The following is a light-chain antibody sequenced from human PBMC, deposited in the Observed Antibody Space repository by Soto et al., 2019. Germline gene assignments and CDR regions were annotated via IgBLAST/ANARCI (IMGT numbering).Light chain of an antibody. CDR1: QTISSY. V-gene: IGKV1-39*01. CDR3: QQTYSTPRT. Sequence: DLQMTQSPSSLSASVGDRVTMTCRASQTISSYLNWYQQKPGKAPNLLIYAASSLQSGVPSRFSGSGSGTDFTLPINSLQPEDFAINYCQQTYSTPRTFGQGTKVEIK. CDR2: AAS. J-gene: IGKJ1*01.